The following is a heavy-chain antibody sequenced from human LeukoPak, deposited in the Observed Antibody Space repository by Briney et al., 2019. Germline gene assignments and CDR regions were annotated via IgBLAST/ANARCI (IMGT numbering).Heavy chain of an antibody. V-gene: IGHV3-30*04. CDR1: GFTFSSYA. D-gene: IGHD3-16*01. CDR2: ISYDGSNK. Sequence: GRSLRLSCAASGFTFSSYAMHWVRQAPGKGLEWVAVISYDGSNKYYADSVKGRFTISRDNSKNTLYLQMNSLRAEDTAVYYCAKDDGGSYYIYYYYMDVWGKGTTVTISS. CDR3: AKDDGGSYYIYYYYMDV. J-gene: IGHJ6*03.